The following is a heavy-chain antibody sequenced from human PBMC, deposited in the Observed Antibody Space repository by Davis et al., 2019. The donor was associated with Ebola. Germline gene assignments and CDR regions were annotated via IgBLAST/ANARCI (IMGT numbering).Heavy chain of an antibody. D-gene: IGHD3-9*01. V-gene: IGHV3-15*07. CDR3: TADFPFDWFGS. CDR2: IRSNPDGGTT. J-gene: IGHJ4*02. CDR1: GSTFRTGW. Sequence: GGSLRLSCADSGSTFRTGWMSWVRQAPGKGLEWVGRIRSNPDGGTTDYAAAVKGRFTISRDDSKNTVYLQMNSLKTEDTAVYFCTADFPFDWFGSWGQGTLVAVSS.